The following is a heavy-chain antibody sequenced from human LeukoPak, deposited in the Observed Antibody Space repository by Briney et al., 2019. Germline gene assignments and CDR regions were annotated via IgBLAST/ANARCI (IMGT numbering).Heavy chain of an antibody. V-gene: IGHV3-21*01. CDR3: ARLYGDYQVDAFDI. J-gene: IGHJ3*02. CDR2: ISSSSSYI. CDR1: GFTFSGYS. D-gene: IGHD4-17*01. Sequence: GGSLRLSCAASGFTFSGYSMNWVRQAPGKGLEWVSSISSSSSYIYYADSVKGRFTISRDNAKNSLYLQMNSLRAEDTAVYYCARLYGDYQVDAFDIWGQGTMVTVSS.